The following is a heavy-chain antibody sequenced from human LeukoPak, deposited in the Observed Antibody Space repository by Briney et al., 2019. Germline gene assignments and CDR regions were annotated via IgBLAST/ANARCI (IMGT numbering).Heavy chain of an antibody. Sequence: GGSLRLSCAASGFTFSSYAISWVRQAPGNGLEWVSSISGSGGSTEYADSVKGRFTVSRDNFKNTLYLQMSSLRAEDTAIYYCAKNRALHEIDYWGQGTLVTVSS. J-gene: IGHJ4*02. CDR1: GFTFSSYA. CDR3: AKNRALHEIDY. D-gene: IGHD2-21*01. V-gene: IGHV3-23*01. CDR2: ISGSGGST.